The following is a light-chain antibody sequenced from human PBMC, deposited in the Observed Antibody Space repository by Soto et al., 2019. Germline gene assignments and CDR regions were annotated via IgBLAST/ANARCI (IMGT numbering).Light chain of an antibody. CDR3: QTWGTGIVV. Sequence: SASASLGASVKLTCTLSNGHSSYAIAWHQQQPEKGPRYLMKLNSDGSHSKGDGIPDRFSGSSSGAERSLTISSLQSDDEADYYCQTWGTGIVVFGGGTKLTVL. V-gene: IGLV4-69*01. CDR2: LNSDGSH. CDR1: NGHSSYA. J-gene: IGLJ2*01.